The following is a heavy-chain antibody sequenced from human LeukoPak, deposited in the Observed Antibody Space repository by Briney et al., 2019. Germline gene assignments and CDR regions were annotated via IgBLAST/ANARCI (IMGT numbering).Heavy chain of an antibody. CDR1: GGSFSGYY. J-gene: IGHJ6*03. CDR2: INHSGST. Sequence: PSETLSLTCAVYGGSFSGYYWSWIRQLPGKGLEWIGEINHSGSTNYNPSLKSRVTISVDTSKNQFSLKLSSVTAADTAVYYCASRTGHYYYYYMDVWGKGTTVTVSS. V-gene: IGHV4-34*01. CDR3: ASRTGHYYYYYMDV.